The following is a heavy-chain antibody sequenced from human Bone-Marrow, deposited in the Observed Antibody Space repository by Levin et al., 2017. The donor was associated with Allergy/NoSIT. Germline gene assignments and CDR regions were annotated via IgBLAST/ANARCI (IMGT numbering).Heavy chain of an antibody. V-gene: IGHV1-18*01. J-gene: IGHJ5*02. CDR1: GYTFNSYA. CDR3: ARVGCSSTSCYIGNWFDP. Sequence: ASVKVSCKASGYTFNSYALSWVRQAPGQGLEWLAWINTYNGNTNYAQKVQGRVTLTTDTSTNTAYMELRSLRSDDTAVYYCARVGCSSTSCYIGNWFDPWGQGTLVTVSS. CDR2: INTYNGNT. D-gene: IGHD2-2*02.